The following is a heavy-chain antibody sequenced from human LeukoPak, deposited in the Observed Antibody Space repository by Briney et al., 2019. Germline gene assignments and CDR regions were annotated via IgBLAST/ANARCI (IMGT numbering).Heavy chain of an antibody. D-gene: IGHD4-17*01. CDR1: GGSISSGNW. CDR3: TRNGDSSSVVD. J-gene: IGHJ4*02. CDR2: IYHNGNT. V-gene: IGHV4-4*02. Sequence: SGTLSLTCAVSGGSISSGNWWSWIRQTPGKGLEWSGEIYHNGNTVYNPPLKSRVTISVDNSKNQFSLKLTSVTAADTAVYYCTRNGDSSSVVDWGQGTLVTVSS.